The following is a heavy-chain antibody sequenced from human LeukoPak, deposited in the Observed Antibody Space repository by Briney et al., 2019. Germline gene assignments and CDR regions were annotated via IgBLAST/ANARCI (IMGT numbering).Heavy chain of an antibody. CDR3: ARGSVSSEAGVIFDY. CDR2: IYYSGST. CDR1: GGSISSGGYY. V-gene: IGHV4-31*03. Sequence: SETLSLTCTVSGGSISSGGYYWSWIRQHPGKGLEWIGYIYYSGSTYYNPSLKSRVTISVDTSKNQFSLKLSSVTAADTAVYYCARGSVSSEAGVIFDYWGQGTLVTVSS. D-gene: IGHD2-21*01. J-gene: IGHJ4*02.